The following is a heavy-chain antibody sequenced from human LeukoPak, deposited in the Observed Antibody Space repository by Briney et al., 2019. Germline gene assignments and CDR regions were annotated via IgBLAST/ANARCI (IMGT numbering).Heavy chain of an antibody. CDR1: GFTFSSYA. CDR2: ISISGDST. V-gene: IGHV3-23*01. J-gene: IGHJ4*02. CDR3: ARSLYPLADN. Sequence: PGGSLRLSCAASGFTFSSYALNWVRQAPGQGLEWVSAISISGDSTYYADSVKGRFTISRDNSQNTLYLQMNSLRGEDTALYYCARSLYPLADNWGQGTVVSVSS. D-gene: IGHD2-21*01.